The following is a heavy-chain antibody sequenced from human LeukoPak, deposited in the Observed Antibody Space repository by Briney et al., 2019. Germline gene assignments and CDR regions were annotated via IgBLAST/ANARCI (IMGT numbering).Heavy chain of an antibody. Sequence: SETLSLTCTVSGGSISSALYHWGWIRQPPGKNLEWLGSVYYTGSTHNNPSLKSRVTISVDTSKNEFSLRLTSVTDADTAVYFCAIRAAAGRRFFDYWGLGTLVTISS. CDR2: VYYTGST. CDR3: AIRAAAGRRFFDY. D-gene: IGHD6-13*01. CDR1: GGSISSALYH. V-gene: IGHV4-39*01. J-gene: IGHJ4*02.